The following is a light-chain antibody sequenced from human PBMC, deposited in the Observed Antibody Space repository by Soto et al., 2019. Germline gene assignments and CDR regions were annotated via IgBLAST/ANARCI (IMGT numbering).Light chain of an antibody. Sequence: DIQMTQSPSSLSASVGDRVTITCRASQSIITYLNWYQQKPGKAPKLLIYAASSLHSGVPSRFSGSGSGTDFTLTISSLQPEDSATYYCQQSYSTPVFGQGTKLEIK. V-gene: IGKV1-39*01. J-gene: IGKJ2*01. CDR2: AAS. CDR3: QQSYSTPV. CDR1: QSIITY.